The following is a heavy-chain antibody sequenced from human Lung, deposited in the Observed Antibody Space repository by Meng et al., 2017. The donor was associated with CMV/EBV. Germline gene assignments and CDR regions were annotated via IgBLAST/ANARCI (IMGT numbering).Heavy chain of an antibody. D-gene: IGHD3-9*01. CDR2: ISYDGSKK. CDR3: ARCLSDYHIFTGRVNYYGMDV. Sequence: GGSLRLXXAASGLTFSGYVMYWVRQAPGKGPEWVAVISYDGSKKDYADSVKGRFTISRDNSQNTLFLQMESLRAEDTAVYYCARCLSDYHIFTGRVNYYGMDVWGQGXTVTVSS. V-gene: IGHV3-30-3*01. J-gene: IGHJ6*02. CDR1: GLTFSGYV.